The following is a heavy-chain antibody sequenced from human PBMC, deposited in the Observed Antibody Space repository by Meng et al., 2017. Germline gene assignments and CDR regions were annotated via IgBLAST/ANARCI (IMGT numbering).Heavy chain of an antibody. CDR3: AKEVDNWFDP. Sequence: QVQWVLSGAELKKPGSAGKVSGKATGGTFSSYAISWVRQAPGQGLEWIGGIIPIFATANYAQKFQGRVTITADESTSTAYMELSSLRSEDTAVYYCAKEVDNWFDPWGQGTLVTVSS. J-gene: IGHJ5*02. V-gene: IGHV1-69*01. CDR2: IIPIFATA. D-gene: IGHD2-15*01. CDR1: GGTFSSYA.